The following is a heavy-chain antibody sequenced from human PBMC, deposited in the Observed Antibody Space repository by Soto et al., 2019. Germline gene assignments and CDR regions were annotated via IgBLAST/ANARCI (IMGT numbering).Heavy chain of an antibody. J-gene: IGHJ6*02. CDR2: ISGSGGST. V-gene: IGHV3-23*01. Sequence: EVQLLESGGGLVQPGGSLRLSCAASGFTFSSYAMSWVRHAPGKGLEWVSAISGSGGSTYYADSVKGRFTISRDNSKNTLYLQMNSLRAEDTAVYYCAKGDVAGTGYYYGMDVWGQGTTVTVSS. CDR1: GFTFSSYA. D-gene: IGHD6-19*01. CDR3: AKGDVAGTGYYYGMDV.